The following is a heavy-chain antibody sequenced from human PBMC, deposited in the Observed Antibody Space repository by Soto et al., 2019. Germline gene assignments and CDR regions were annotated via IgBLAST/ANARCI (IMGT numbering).Heavy chain of an antibody. CDR3: ARHLVEMSTIIDY. J-gene: IGHJ4*01. CDR2: IFPGDSDT. D-gene: IGHD2-2*01. V-gene: IGHV5-51*01. CDR1: GYIFRHYW. Sequence: PGESLKISCKGSGYIFRHYWIGWVRQMPGKGLEWMGIIFPGDSDTRHSPSFQGQVTISADKSMNTAYLQWSSLKASDTAMYYCARHLVEMSTIIDYWGQGTLVTVAS.